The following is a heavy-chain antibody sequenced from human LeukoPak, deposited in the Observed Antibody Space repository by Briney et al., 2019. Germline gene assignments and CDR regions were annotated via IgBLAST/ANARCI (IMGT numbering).Heavy chain of an antibody. CDR1: GFTFSSYA. Sequence: PGGSLRLSCSASGFTFSSYAMHWVRQAPGKGLEYVSAINSNGGITFYADSMKGRFTISRDDSKNTLYLQMRSLRAEDTAIYYCVKGVAARLDYWGQGTLVTVSS. CDR2: INSNGGIT. CDR3: VKGVAARLDY. V-gene: IGHV3-64D*09. D-gene: IGHD6-6*01. J-gene: IGHJ4*02.